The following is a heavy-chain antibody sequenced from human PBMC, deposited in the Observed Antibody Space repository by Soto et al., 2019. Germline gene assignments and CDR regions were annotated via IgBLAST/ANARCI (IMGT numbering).Heavy chain of an antibody. CDR3: ARGGNGLSSYYYYGMDV. Sequence: ASVKVSCKASGYTFTGYYMHWVRQAPGQGLEWMGWINPNSGGTNYAQKFQGWVTMTRDTSISTAYMELSRLRSDDTAVYYCARGGNGLSSYYYYGMDVWGQGTTVTVSS. CDR1: GYTFTGYY. V-gene: IGHV1-2*04. J-gene: IGHJ6*02. CDR2: INPNSGGT. D-gene: IGHD2-8*01.